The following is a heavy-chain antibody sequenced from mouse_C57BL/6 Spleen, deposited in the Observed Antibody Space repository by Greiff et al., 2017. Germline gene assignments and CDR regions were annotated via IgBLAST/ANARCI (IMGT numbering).Heavy chain of an antibody. CDR1: GYTFTDYY. CDR3: ARWGRFITTVVDYFDY. D-gene: IGHD1-1*01. Sequence: QVQLKESGAELVRPGASVKLSCKASGYTFTDYYINWVKQRPGQGLEWIARIYPGSGNTYYNEKFKGKATLTAEKSSSTAYMQLSSLTSEDSAVYFCARWGRFITTVVDYFDYWGQGTTLTVSS. CDR2: IYPGSGNT. V-gene: IGHV1-76*01. J-gene: IGHJ2*01.